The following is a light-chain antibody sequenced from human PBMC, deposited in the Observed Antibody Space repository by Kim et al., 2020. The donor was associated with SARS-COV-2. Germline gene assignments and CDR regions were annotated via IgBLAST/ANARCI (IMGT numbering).Light chain of an antibody. Sequence: DIQMTQSPSSLSASVGGRVTISCRASQDTSSFLNWHQQQPGKAPKLLIYSASSLQTGVPSRFRGSGSGTDFTLTISSLQPEDSATYYCQQTFSRPYTFGQGTKLEI. CDR1: QDTSSF. J-gene: IGKJ2*01. V-gene: IGKV1-39*01. CDR3: QQTFSRPYT. CDR2: SAS.